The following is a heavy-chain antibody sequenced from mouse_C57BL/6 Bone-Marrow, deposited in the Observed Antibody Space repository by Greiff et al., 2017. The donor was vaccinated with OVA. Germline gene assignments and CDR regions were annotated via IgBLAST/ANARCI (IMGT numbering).Heavy chain of an antibody. D-gene: IGHD2-5*01. J-gene: IGHJ2*01. CDR2: IEPETGGN. Sequence: QVQLQQSGAELVRPGASVTLSCKASGYTFTDYEMRWLKQTPVHGLEWIGAIEPETGGNAYNQKLKGKAILTADKSYSTAYIELRSLTSEDSAVYYCTSSNSNYGDFDYWYQGTTLTVSS. V-gene: IGHV1-15*01. CDR1: GYTFTDYE. CDR3: TSSNSNYGDFDY.